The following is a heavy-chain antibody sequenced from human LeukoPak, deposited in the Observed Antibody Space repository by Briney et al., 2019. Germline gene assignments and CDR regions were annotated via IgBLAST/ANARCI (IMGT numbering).Heavy chain of an antibody. CDR3: AREGGYYDILTGYLYYYYGMDV. D-gene: IGHD3-9*01. CDR1: GFTFSSYS. J-gene: IGHJ6*02. CDR2: ISSSSSSYI. Sequence: PGGSLRLSCAASGFTFSSYSMNWVRQAPGKGLEWVSSISSSSSSYIYYADSVKGRFTISRDNAKNSLYLQMNSLRAEDTAVYCCAREGGYYDILTGYLYYYYGMDVWGQGTTVTVSS. V-gene: IGHV3-21*01.